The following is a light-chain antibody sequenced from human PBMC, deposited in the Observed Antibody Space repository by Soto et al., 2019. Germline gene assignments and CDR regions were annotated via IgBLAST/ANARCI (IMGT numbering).Light chain of an antibody. J-gene: IGKJ1*01. Sequence: DIQMTQSPSSLSASVGDRVTITCRASQTIRNHLNWYQQKPGKAPNLLIYAASNLQSGVPSRFSGSESGTDFTLTISSLQPEDFATYYCQQSYSTPVTFGQGTKVEIK. CDR1: QTIRNH. CDR2: AAS. CDR3: QQSYSTPVT. V-gene: IGKV1-39*01.